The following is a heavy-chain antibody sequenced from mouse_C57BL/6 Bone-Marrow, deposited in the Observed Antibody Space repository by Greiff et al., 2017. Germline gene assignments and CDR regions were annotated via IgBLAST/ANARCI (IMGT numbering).Heavy chain of an antibody. CDR3: ARKLYYYGSSYYAMDY. V-gene: IGHV1-76*01. Sequence: QVQLKESGAELVRPGASVKLSCKASGYTFTDYYINWVKQRPGQGLEWIARIYPGSGNTYYNEKFKGKATLTAEKSSSTAYMQLSSLTSEDSAVYFCARKLYYYGSSYYAMDYWGQGTSVTVSS. D-gene: IGHD1-1*01. CDR2: IYPGSGNT. J-gene: IGHJ4*01. CDR1: GYTFTDYY.